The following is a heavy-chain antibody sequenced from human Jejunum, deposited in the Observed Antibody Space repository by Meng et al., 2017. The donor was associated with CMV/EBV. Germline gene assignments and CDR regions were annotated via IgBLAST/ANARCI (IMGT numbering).Heavy chain of an antibody. Sequence: EVQLVASGGGLVQPGGSLGLSCAASGFPFSSYWIHWVCQAPGKGLVWVSRINTDGSTINYADSVKGRFPISRDDAKNTLYLQMNSLTAEDTAVYYCARAGSYRFDYWGHGTLVTVSS. V-gene: IGHV3-74*01. CDR1: GFPFSSYW. J-gene: IGHJ4*01. CDR3: ARAGSYRFDY. CDR2: INTDGSTI. D-gene: IGHD3-10*01.